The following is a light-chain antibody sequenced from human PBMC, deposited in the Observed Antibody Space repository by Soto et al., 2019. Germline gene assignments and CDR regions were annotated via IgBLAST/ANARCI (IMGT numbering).Light chain of an antibody. CDR1: QGISSY. J-gene: IGKJ3*01. CDR2: AAS. Sequence: DIQLTQSPSFLSASVGDRVTITCRASQGISSYLAWYQQKPGKAPKLLIYAASTLQSGVPSRFSGSGSGTEFTLTISSLQHEDFATYYCQPLNSYPLTFGPGTKVDIK. V-gene: IGKV1-9*01. CDR3: QPLNSYPLT.